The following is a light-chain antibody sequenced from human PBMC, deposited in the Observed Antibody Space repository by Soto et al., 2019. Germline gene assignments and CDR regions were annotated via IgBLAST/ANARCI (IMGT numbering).Light chain of an antibody. V-gene: IGLV2-14*03. CDR2: DVS. CDR1: SSDVGGYDY. Sequence: QSALTQPASVSGSPGQSITISCTGTSSDVGGYDYVSWYRHHPGKAPKLIIYDVSNRPSGVSSRFSGSKSGNTASLTISGLQAEDEAAYYCGSYTATSTLEGVFGGGTKVTVL. CDR3: GSYTATSTLEGV. J-gene: IGLJ3*02.